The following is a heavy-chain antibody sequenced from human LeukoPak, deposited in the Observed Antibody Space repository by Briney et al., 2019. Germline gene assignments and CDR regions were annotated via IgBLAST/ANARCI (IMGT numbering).Heavy chain of an antibody. Sequence: KAGESLKISCKGSGYSLTSYWIGWVRQMPGKGLEWMGIIYPSDSDTRYSPSFQGQVTISADKSISTAYLQWSSLKASDTAMYYCATHQGPSAVTTNYGMDVWGQGTTVTVSS. V-gene: IGHV5-51*01. J-gene: IGHJ6*02. CDR1: GYSLTSYW. D-gene: IGHD4-17*01. CDR2: IYPSDSDT. CDR3: ATHQGPSAVTTNYGMDV.